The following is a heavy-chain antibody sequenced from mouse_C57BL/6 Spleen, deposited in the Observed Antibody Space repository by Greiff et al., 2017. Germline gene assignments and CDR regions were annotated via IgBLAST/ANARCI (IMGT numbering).Heavy chain of an antibody. CDR2: IDPEDGET. D-gene: IGHD2-4*01. V-gene: IGHV14-2*01. J-gene: IGHJ2*01. CDR1: GFNIKDDY. Sequence: EVMLVESGAELVKPGASVKLSCTASGFNIKDDYMHWVKQRTEQGLEWIGRIDPEDGETKYASKFQGKATITADTSSNTAYLQLSSLTSADTAIYDCARKGIFTRIVRYFDVWGKGTTLTVSS. CDR3: ARKGIFTRIVRYFDV.